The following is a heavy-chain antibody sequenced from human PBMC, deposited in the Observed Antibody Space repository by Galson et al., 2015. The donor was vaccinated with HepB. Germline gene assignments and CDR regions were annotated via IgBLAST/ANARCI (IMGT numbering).Heavy chain of an antibody. CDR2: ISSSSSYI. J-gene: IGHJ4*02. D-gene: IGHD6-25*01. V-gene: IGHV3-21*01. Sequence: SLRLSCAASGFTFSSYAIDWVRQAPGKGLEWVACISSSSSYIYYADSVKGRFTISRANAKNSLYLQMNSLRAEDTAMYYCARDPGGEYFDYWGQGTLVTVSS. CDR1: GFTFSSYA. CDR3: ARDPGGEYFDY.